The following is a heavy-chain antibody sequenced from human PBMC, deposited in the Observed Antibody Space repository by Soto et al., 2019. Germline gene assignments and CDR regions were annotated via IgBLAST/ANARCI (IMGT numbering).Heavy chain of an antibody. CDR3: AREMSYRTYFDS. J-gene: IGHJ4*02. Sequence: QITLRESGPALVRPTQTLTLTCTFSGFSLSSNGVGVGWIRQPPGKALEWLALIYWGDDHRYSPSLKTRLTITKYTSQTRQVLTMPDLDPVDTATYYCAREMSYRTYFDSWGQGTLVTVSS. D-gene: IGHD3-16*01. CDR1: GFSLSSNGVG. V-gene: IGHV2-5*02. CDR2: IYWGDDH.